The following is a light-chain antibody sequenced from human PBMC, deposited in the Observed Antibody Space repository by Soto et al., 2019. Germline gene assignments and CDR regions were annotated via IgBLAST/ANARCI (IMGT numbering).Light chain of an antibody. CDR1: QSVSSN. CDR3: QQYNNWPPGT. CDR2: GAS. Sequence: EIVMTHSPATLSVSPGERATLSCRASQSVSSNLAWYQQKPGQAPRLLIYGASTRATGIPARFSGSGSGTEFTLTISSLQSEDFAVYYCQQYNNWPPGTFGQGTKLEI. J-gene: IGKJ2*02. V-gene: IGKV3D-15*01.